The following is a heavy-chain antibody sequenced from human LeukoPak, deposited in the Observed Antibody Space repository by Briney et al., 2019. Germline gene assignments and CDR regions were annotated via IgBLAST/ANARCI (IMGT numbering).Heavy chain of an antibody. D-gene: IGHD3-10*01. J-gene: IGHJ4*02. CDR1: GFTLSSYS. CDR2: ISSSSSYI. Sequence: GGSLRLSCAASGFTLSSYSMNWVRQAPGKGLEWVSSISSSSSYIYYADSVKGRFTISRDNDKNSLYLQMNSLRAEDTAVYYCARPRGFGEAIDYWGQGTLVTVSS. V-gene: IGHV3-21*01. CDR3: ARPRGFGEAIDY.